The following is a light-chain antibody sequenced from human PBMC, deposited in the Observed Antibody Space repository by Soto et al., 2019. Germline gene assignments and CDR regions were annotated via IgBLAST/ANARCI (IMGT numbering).Light chain of an antibody. V-gene: IGKV1-39*01. CDR2: AAS. Sequence: DIQMTQSPSSLSASIGDRVTITCRASQSINTYLNWYQQKLGEAPKLLIYAASSLQSGVPLRFTGSGSGTDFTLTINSLQHEHFATYYCQQRSSAPRSFVGGTKVDIK. J-gene: IGKJ4*01. CDR3: QQRSSAPRS. CDR1: QSINTY.